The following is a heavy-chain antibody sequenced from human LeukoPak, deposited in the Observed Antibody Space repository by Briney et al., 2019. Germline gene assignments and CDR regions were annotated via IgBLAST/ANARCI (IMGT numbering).Heavy chain of an antibody. CDR1: GFTFSDYY. J-gene: IGHJ4*02. CDR3: AKALPYYYDSSGYFGREEYYFDY. Sequence: GGSLRLSCAASGFTFSDYYMGWIRQAPGKGLEWVSYISSSGSTIYYADSVKGRFTISRDNAKNSLYLQMNSLRAEDTAVYYCAKALPYYYDSSGYFGREEYYFDYWGQGTLVTVSS. D-gene: IGHD3-22*01. CDR2: ISSSGSTI. V-gene: IGHV3-11*01.